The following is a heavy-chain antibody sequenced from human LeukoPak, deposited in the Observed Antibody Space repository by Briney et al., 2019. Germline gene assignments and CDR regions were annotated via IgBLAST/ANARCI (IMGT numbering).Heavy chain of an antibody. V-gene: IGHV4-34*01. J-gene: IGHJ3*02. CDR1: GGSFSGYY. D-gene: IGHD3-9*01. CDR3: ARVFPALDAFDI. CDR2: INHSGST. Sequence: SETLSLTCAVYGGSFSGYYWSWIRQPPGKGREWIGEINHSGSTNYNPSLKGRVTISVDTSKNQFSLKLSSVTAADTAVYYCARVFPALDAFDIWGQGTMVTVSS.